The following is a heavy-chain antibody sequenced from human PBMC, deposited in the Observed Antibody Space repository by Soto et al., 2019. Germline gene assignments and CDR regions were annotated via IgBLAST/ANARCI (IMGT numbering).Heavy chain of an antibody. D-gene: IGHD3-9*01. J-gene: IGHJ4*02. CDR3: TRGVTSYDSLSGYSHAFDY. V-gene: IGHV3-49*04. Sequence: GGSLRLSCTGSGFTFDDYGMSWVRQAPGKGLEWVGFIRSKAYGGITEYAASVKGRVTISRDDSKGIAYVQMNSLKTEDTAMYYCTRGVTSYDSLSGYSHAFDYWGQGTLVTVSA. CDR1: GFTFDDYG. CDR2: IRSKAYGGIT.